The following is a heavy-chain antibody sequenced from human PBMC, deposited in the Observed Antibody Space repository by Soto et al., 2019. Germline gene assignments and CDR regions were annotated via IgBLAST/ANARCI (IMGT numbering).Heavy chain of an antibody. CDR1: GYSFTGYW. CDR3: ARQIYDSDTGPNFQYYFDS. V-gene: IGHV5-10-1*01. CDR2: IDPSDSQT. D-gene: IGHD3-22*01. Sequence: ESLKVSCKACGYSFTGYWITWVRQKPGKGLEWMGRIDPSDSQTYYSPSFRGHVTISATKSITTVFLQWSSLRASDTAMYYCARQIYDSDTGPNFQYYFDSWGQGTPVTVSS. J-gene: IGHJ4*02.